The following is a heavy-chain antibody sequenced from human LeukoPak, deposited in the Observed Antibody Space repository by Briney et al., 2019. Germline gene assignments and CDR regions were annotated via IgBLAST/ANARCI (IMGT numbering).Heavy chain of an antibody. CDR3: ARGGIVATRYIDY. D-gene: IGHD5-12*01. J-gene: IGHJ4*02. CDR2: ISYDGSNK. Sequence: GSLRLSCAASGFTFSSYAMHWVRQAPGKGLEWVAVISYDGSNKYYADSVKDRFTISRDNSKNTLYLQMNSLRAEDTAVYYCARGGIVATRYIDYWGQGTLVTVSS. V-gene: IGHV3-30-3*01. CDR1: GFTFSSYA.